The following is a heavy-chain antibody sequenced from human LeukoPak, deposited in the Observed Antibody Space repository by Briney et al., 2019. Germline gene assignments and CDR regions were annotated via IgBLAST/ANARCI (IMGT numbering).Heavy chain of an antibody. CDR1: GFTFSSYG. V-gene: IGHV3-33*08. D-gene: IGHD3-10*01. CDR3: ARALSPRVRGYYYYGMDV. J-gene: IGHJ6*02. CDR2: IWYDGSNK. Sequence: GGSLRRSCAASGFTFSSYGMHWVRQAPGKGLEWVAVIWYDGSNKYHADSVKGRFTISRDNSKNTLYLQMNSLRAEDTAVYYCARALSPRVRGYYYYGMDVWGQGTTVTVSS.